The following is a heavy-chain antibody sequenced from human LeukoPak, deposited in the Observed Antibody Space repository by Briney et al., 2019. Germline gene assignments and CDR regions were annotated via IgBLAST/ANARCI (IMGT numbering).Heavy chain of an antibody. CDR3: TRDRGAYNLYDY. CDR2: IRSKAYGETA. D-gene: IGHD1-1*01. CDR1: GFTFGDYA. V-gene: IGHV3-49*03. Sequence: GGSLRLSRTASGFTFGDYAMSWIRQAPGKGLEWVGFIRSKAYGETADYAASVKGRFTISRDDSKAIAYLQMNSLKTEDTAVYHCTRDRGAYNLYDYWGQGTLVTVSS. J-gene: IGHJ4*02.